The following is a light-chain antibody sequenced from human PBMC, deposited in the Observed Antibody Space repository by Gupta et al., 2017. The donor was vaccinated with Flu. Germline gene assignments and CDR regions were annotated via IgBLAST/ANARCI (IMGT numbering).Light chain of an antibody. CDR3: SSYTNTITVVV. CDR2: EVS. V-gene: IGLV2-14*01. CDR1: SSDVGGYDY. J-gene: IGLJ3*02. Sequence: IVIVCTGTSSDVGGYDYVSLYQQNPGKAPELMIFEVSRLPSRIADSFSDSKSVNTASLTISGLLAEDEAYYYCSSYTNTITVVVFGGGTKLTVL.